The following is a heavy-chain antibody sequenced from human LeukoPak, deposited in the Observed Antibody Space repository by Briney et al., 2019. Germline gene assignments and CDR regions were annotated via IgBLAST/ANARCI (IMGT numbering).Heavy chain of an antibody. Sequence: QTLSLTCAISGYSVSNNCAAWSWMTPSPSRGLEGRGKTYYRSKWYNDYAVSVTSRININPDTSKNQSSLQLNSVIPEDTAVYYCARSAPISSARDRTEDWFDPWGQGTLVTVSS. CDR1: GYSVSNNCAA. V-gene: IGHV6-1*01. CDR2: TYYRSKWYN. J-gene: IGHJ5*02. CDR3: ARSAPISSARDRTEDWFDP. D-gene: IGHD2-2*01.